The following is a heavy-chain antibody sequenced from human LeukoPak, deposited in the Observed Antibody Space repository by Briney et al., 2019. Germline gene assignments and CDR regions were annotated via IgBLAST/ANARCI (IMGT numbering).Heavy chain of an antibody. J-gene: IGHJ1*01. CDR3: GQNSRSYLFGAFAY. D-gene: IGHD1-26*01. Sequence: PVGSLRVSFAASGFTFYDYTIHWVRHAPRKSLEGVSGISLNSGIIGYADSLKGRFTISRDNAKNSLYLQMKSLRAEETSLYYCGQNSRSYLFGAFAYWAQGPLLSVP. CDR1: GFTFYDYT. V-gene: IGHV3-9*01. CDR2: ISLNSGII.